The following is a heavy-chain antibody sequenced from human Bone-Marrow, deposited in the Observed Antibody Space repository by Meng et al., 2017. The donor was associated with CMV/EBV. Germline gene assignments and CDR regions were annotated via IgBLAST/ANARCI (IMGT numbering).Heavy chain of an antibody. V-gene: IGHV3-30*02. D-gene: IGHD6-13*01. J-gene: IGHJ4*02. CDR2: IRYDGSNK. CDR1: GFTFSSYG. CDR3: AKPLGGQQLGPDY. Sequence: GGSLRLSCAASGFTFSSYGMHWVRQAPGKGLEWVAFIRYDGSNKYYADSVKGRFTISRDNSKNTLYLQMNSLRAEDTAVYYCAKPLGGQQLGPDYWGQGTLVTGSS.